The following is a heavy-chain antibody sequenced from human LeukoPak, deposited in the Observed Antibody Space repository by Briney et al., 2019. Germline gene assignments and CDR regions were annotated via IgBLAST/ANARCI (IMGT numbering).Heavy chain of an antibody. V-gene: IGHV3-23*01. CDR1: GGSFSGYY. CDR3: AKDRGSGYYGGIDY. J-gene: IGHJ4*02. CDR2: ISGSGGST. D-gene: IGHD3-22*01. Sequence: ETLSLTCAVYGGSFSGYYWSWIRQPPGKGLEWVSAISGSGGSTYYADSVKGRFTISRDNSRNTLYLQMNSLRAEDTAVYYCAKDRGSGYYGGIDYWGQGTLVTVSS.